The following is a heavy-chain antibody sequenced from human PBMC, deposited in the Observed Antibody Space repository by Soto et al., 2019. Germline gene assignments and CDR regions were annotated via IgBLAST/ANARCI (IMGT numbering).Heavy chain of an antibody. J-gene: IGHJ6*03. CDR1: GGCFSGYY. CDR2: INHSGST. CDR3: GRGLRFLRYMDV. Sequence: PSETLSLTCAVYGGCFSGYYWSWIRQPPGKGLEWIGEINHSGSTNYNPSLKSRVTISVDTSKNQFSLKLSSVTAADTAVYYCGRGLRFLRYMDVWGKGTTVTVSS. V-gene: IGHV4-34*01. D-gene: IGHD3-3*01.